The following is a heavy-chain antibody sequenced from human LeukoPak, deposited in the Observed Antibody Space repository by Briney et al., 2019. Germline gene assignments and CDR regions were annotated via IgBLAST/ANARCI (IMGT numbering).Heavy chain of an antibody. CDR3: AKGLYGDYEDY. CDR1: GFTFDDYA. V-gene: IGHV3-9*01. J-gene: IGHJ4*02. CDR2: ISWNSGSI. Sequence: GGSLRLSCAASGFTFDDYAMHWVRHAPGKGLEWVSGISWNSGSIGYADSVKGRFTISRDNAKNSLYLQMNSLRAEDTALYYCAKGLYGDYEDYWGQGTLVTVSS. D-gene: IGHD4-17*01.